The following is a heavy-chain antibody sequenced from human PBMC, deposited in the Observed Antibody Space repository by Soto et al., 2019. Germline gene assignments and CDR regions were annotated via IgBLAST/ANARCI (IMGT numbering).Heavy chain of an antibody. CDR3: ARDRVTTPRFYDY. D-gene: IGHD2-21*02. J-gene: IGHJ4*02. V-gene: IGHV4-61*08. Sequence: PSETLSLTCTVSGGSISSGGYYWSWIRQPPGKGLEWIGYIYYSGRTNYNPSLKGRVTISVDTSRNQFSLKLSSVTAADTAVYYCARDRVTTPRFYDYWGQGTLVTVSS. CDR2: IYYSGRT. CDR1: GGSISSGGYY.